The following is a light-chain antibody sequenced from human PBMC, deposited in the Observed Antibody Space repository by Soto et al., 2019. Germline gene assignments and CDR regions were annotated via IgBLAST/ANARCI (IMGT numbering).Light chain of an antibody. V-gene: IGLV2-18*02. CDR1: SSDIGTYNR. CDR3: NSFTTSNTYV. Sequence: QSVLTQPASVSGSPGQSITISCIGTSSDIGTYNRVSWYQQPPGTAPKLIIYEVNNRPSGVPDRFSGSKSGNTASLIISGLQADDEADYYCNSFTTSNTYVFGTGTKLTVL. CDR2: EVN. J-gene: IGLJ1*01.